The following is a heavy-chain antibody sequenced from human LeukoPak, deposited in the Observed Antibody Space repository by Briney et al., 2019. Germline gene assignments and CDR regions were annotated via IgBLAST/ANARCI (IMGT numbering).Heavy chain of an antibody. CDR2: IYTSGST. CDR1: GGSINSYY. D-gene: IGHD3-3*01. Sequence: TSETLSLICTVSGGSINSYYWSWLREPAGKGLEWSGCIYTSGSTNYNPSLKGRVTMSVDTSKKQFSPKRISATASDTAVYYCARDRGYDFWSGYYGWFDPWGQGTLVTVSS. J-gene: IGHJ5*02. V-gene: IGHV4-4*07. CDR3: ARDRGYDFWSGYYGWFDP.